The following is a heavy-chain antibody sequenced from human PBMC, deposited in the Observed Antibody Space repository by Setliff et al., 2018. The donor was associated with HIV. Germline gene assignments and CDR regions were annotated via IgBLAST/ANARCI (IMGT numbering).Heavy chain of an antibody. CDR2: FYPGDFDT. D-gene: IGHD6-19*01. J-gene: IGHJ3*02. CDR1: GYSVSDYW. CDR3: ARHFSVAGDAFDI. V-gene: IGHV5-51*01. Sequence: GESLKISCKGYGYSVSDYWIGWVRQMPGKGLEWMGIFYPGDFDTRKRPSFEGQVTMSGDKSISTAYLQWSSLKASDTAIYYCARHFSVAGDAFDIWGQGTKVTVSS.